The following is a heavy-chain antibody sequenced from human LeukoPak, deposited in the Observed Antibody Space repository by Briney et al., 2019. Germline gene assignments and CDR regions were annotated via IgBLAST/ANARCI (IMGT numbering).Heavy chain of an antibody. CDR1: GFSFSDYY. CDR2: ISNDSVDK. D-gene: IGHD3-3*01. CDR3: ARRDWVSGAVRAFDI. J-gene: IGHJ3*02. Sequence: GGALILSCVGSGFSFSDYYMSWIRQAPGKGLEWVSYISNDSVDKYYVDSVRGRFTISRDNAKKSMYLQMSGLRVEDTAIYYCARRDWVSGAVRAFDIWGQGTMVTVSS. V-gene: IGHV3-11*04.